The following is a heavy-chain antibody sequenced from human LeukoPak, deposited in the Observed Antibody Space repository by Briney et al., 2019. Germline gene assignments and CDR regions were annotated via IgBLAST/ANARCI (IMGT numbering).Heavy chain of an antibody. J-gene: IGHJ4*02. CDR1: GGSFSGYY. CDR2: IYYTGST. D-gene: IGHD5-24*01. V-gene: IGHV4-59*01. CDR3: ARVRQQLDH. Sequence: SETLSLTCAVYGGSFSGYYWSWIRQPPGKGLEWIGYIYYTGSTNYNPSLKSRVTISVDTSKNQFSLTMTSVTAADTAIYYCARVRQQLDHWGPGTLVTVSS.